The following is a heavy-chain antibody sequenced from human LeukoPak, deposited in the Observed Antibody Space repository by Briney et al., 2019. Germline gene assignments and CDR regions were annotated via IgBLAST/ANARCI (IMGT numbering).Heavy chain of an antibody. D-gene: IGHD5-18*01. CDR2: ISASGGST. Sequence: GGSLRLSCAASGFTFSSSAMSWVRQVPGKGLEWVSGISASGGSTYYADSVRGRFTISRDNSKNTLYVQMNSLRDEDTAVYYCAKDRTGYSYGYFLSPWGQGTLVTVSS. J-gene: IGHJ5*02. CDR1: GFTFSSSA. CDR3: AKDRTGYSYGYFLSP. V-gene: IGHV3-23*01.